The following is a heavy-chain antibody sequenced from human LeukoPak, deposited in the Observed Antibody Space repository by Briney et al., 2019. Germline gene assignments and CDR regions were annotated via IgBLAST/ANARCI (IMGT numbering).Heavy chain of an antibody. Sequence: SETLSLTCTVYGGSISSGSYYWSWIRQPAGKGLEWIGRIYTSRNTNYNPSRKTRVTISADTSKNQFSLNLRTVTAADTSLYYCARDHRIYYYFWSDYFTWFDPWGQETLVPVSS. D-gene: IGHD3-3*01. CDR1: GGSISSGSYY. V-gene: IGHV4-61*02. J-gene: IGHJ5*02. CDR3: ARDHRIYYYFWSDYFTWFDP. CDR2: IYTSRNT.